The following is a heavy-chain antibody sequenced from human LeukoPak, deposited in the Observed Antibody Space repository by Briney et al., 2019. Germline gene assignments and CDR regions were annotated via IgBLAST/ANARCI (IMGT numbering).Heavy chain of an antibody. D-gene: IGHD4-23*01. CDR2: IYSGGTT. V-gene: IGHV3-53*01. CDR1: GFTVSSNY. J-gene: IGHJ4*02. Sequence: PGGSLRLSCAASGFTVSSNYMSWVRQAPGKGLEWVAVIYSGGTTYYADSVKGRFTISRDNSKNTLYLQMNSLRAEDTAVYYCAKDRGYGGNDGLDYWGQGTLVTVSS. CDR3: AKDRGYGGNDGLDY.